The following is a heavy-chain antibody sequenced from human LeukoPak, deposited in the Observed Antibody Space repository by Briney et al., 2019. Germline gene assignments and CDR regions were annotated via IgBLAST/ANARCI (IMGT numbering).Heavy chain of an antibody. CDR2: ISYDGSNK. CDR3: AKDGGGSGWFVDY. V-gene: IGHV3-30*18. D-gene: IGHD6-19*01. Sequence: GRSLRLSCATSGFTFSSYGIHWVRQAPGKGLEWVAVISYDGSNKYYADSVKGRFTISRDNSKNTLYLQMNSLRAEDTAVYYCAKDGGGSGWFVDYWGQGTLVTVSS. CDR1: GFTFSSYG. J-gene: IGHJ4*02.